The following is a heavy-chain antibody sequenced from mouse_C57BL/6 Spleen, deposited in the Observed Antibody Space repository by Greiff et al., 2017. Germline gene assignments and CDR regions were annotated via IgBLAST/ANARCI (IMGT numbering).Heavy chain of an antibody. V-gene: IGHV2-2*01. J-gene: IGHJ3*01. CDR1: GFSLTSYG. CDR2: IWSGGST. D-gene: IGHD2-1*01. Sequence: QVQLKQSGPGLVQPSQRLSITCTVSGFSLTSYGVHWVRQSPGKGLEWLGVIWSGGSTDYNAAFISRLSISKDNSKSQVFFKMNSLQADDTAIYYCARNKGYYGNYIWFAYWGQGTLVTVSA. CDR3: ARNKGYYGNYIWFAY.